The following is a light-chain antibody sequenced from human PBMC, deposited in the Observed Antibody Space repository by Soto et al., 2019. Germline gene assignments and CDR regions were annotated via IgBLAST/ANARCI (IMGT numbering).Light chain of an antibody. CDR3: CSYVGSSILM. CDR2: EVN. V-gene: IGLV2-23*02. CDR1: SSDVGSYNL. J-gene: IGLJ3*02. Sequence: QSALTQPASVSGSPGQSITISCSGNSSDVGSYNLVSWYQQLPGKAPKLIIYEVNERPSGISDRFSGSKSGNTASLTISGLQGEDEADYYCCSYVGSSILMFGGGTKLTVL.